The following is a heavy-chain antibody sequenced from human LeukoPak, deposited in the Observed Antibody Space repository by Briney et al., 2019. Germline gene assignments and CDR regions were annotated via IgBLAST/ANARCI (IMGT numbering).Heavy chain of an antibody. CDR1: GGSISSYY. CDR3: ARVGDWNDLVY. J-gene: IGHJ4*02. CDR2: IHYSGST. D-gene: IGHD1-1*01. Sequence: PSETLSLTCTVSGGSISSYYWSWIRQPPGKGLEWIGYIHYSGSTNYNPSLKSRVTISVDTSKNQFSLKLSSVTAADTAVYYCARVGDWNDLVYWGQGTLVTVSS. V-gene: IGHV4-59*01.